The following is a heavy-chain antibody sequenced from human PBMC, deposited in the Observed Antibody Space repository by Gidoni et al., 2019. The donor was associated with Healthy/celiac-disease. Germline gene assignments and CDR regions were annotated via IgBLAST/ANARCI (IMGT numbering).Heavy chain of an antibody. CDR3: ARGYSYGDYYYYGMDV. D-gene: IGHD5-18*01. V-gene: IGHV1-3*05. Sequence: QVQLVQSGAEEKKPGASVKVSCKASGTPFTSYAMHWVRQAPGQRLEWMGWINAGNGNTKYSQKFQGRVTITRDTSASTAYMELSSLRSEDTAVYYCARGYSYGDYYYYGMDVWGQGTTVTVSS. CDR1: GTPFTSYA. CDR2: INAGNGNT. J-gene: IGHJ6*02.